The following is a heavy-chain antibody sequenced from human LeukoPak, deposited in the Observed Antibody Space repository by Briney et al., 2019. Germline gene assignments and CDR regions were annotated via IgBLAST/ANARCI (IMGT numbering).Heavy chain of an antibody. V-gene: IGHV3-30*02. D-gene: IGHD3-22*01. CDR3: AKDWGYYYDSSGSYYFDY. Sequence: GGSLRLSCAASGFTFSNYGMHWVRQAPGKGLEWVAFIRYDGSNKYYADSVKGRFTISRDNSKNTLYLQMNSLRAEDTAVYYCAKDWGYYYDSSGSYYFDYWGQGTLVTVSS. CDR1: GFTFSNYG. J-gene: IGHJ4*02. CDR2: IRYDGSNK.